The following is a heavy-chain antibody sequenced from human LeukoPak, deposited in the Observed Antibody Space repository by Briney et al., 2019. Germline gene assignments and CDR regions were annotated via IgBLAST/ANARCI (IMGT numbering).Heavy chain of an antibody. CDR1: GYTFTGYY. J-gene: IGHJ4*02. V-gene: IGHV1-2*02. CDR3: ARGDIVATTCFDY. Sequence: RASVKVSCKASGYTFTGYYMHWVRQAPGQGREWMGWINPNSGGTNYAQKFQGRVTMTRDTSISTAYMELSRLRSDDTAVYYCARGDIVATTCFDYWGQGTLVTVSS. CDR2: INPNSGGT. D-gene: IGHD5-12*01.